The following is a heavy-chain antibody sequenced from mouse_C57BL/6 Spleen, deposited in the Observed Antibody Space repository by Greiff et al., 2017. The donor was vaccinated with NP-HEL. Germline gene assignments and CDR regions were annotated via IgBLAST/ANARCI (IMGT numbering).Heavy chain of an antibody. D-gene: IGHD1-1*01. CDR3: ARYYGSSYWYFDV. CDR1: GYTFTSYW. Sequence: VQLQQPGAELVKPGASVKLSCKASGYTFTSYWMHWVKQRPGQGLEWIGMIHPNSGSTNYNEKFKSKATLTVDKSSSTAYMQLSSLTSEDSAVYYGARYYGSSYWYFDVWGTGTTVTVSS. CDR2: IHPNSGST. V-gene: IGHV1-64*01. J-gene: IGHJ1*03.